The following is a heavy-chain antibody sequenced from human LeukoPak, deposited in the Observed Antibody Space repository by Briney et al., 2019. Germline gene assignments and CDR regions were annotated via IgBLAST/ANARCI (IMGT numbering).Heavy chain of an antibody. D-gene: IGHD3-3*01. V-gene: IGHV3-23*01. CDR1: GFTFNSYA. Sequence: GGSLRLSCAASGFTFNSYAMTWVRQAPGKGLEWVSAISGRGGSKYSPDSVEGRFTISRDNCKDTLYLQIISLRVEYTAVYFCAKLGYYDFWSNYLVFDNWGQGTLVTVSS. J-gene: IGHJ4*02. CDR2: ISGRGGSK. CDR3: AKLGYYDFWSNYLVFDN.